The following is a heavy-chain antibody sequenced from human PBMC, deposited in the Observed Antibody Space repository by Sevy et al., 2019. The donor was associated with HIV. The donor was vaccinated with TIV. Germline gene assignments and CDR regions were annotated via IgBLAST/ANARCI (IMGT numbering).Heavy chain of an antibody. Sequence: GESLKISCKGSGYSFTSYWIGWVRQMPGKGLEWMGIIYPGDSDTTYSPSFQGQVTISADKSISTAYLQWSSLKASDTAMYYCARWRGGYYYYYGMDVWGQGTTVTVSS. J-gene: IGHJ6*02. CDR1: GYSFTSYW. CDR2: IYPGDSDT. V-gene: IGHV5-51*01. CDR3: ARWRGGYYYYYGMDV. D-gene: IGHD2-15*01.